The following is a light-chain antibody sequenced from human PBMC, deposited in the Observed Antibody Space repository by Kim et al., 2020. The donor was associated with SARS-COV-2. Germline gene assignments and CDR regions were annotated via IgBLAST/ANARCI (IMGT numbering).Light chain of an antibody. J-gene: IGKJ4*01. CDR2: GAS. CDR3: HQYNNWPPLT. CDR1: QSVSSY. V-gene: IGKV3-15*01. Sequence: DIVMTQSPATLSVSPGERATLSCRASQSVSSYLAWYQQKPGQAPRLLIYGASTRAAGIPARFSGSGSGTEFTLTISSLKSEDFAVYYCHQYNNWPPLTFGGGTKVDIK.